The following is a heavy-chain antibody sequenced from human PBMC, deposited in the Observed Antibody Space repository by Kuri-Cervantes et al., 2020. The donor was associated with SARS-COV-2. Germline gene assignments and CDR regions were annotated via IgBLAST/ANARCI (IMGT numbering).Heavy chain of an antibody. CDR3: ARKISITILVRVWQYFDY. Sequence: GESLKISCAASGFTFSSYAMHWVRQAPGQGLEWMGWINPNSGGTNYAQKFQGRVTMTRDTSISTAYMELSRLRSDDTAVYYCARKISITILVRVWQYFDYWGQGTLVTVSS. CDR2: INPNSGGT. CDR1: GFTFSSYA. V-gene: IGHV1-2*02. J-gene: IGHJ4*02. D-gene: IGHD3-3*01.